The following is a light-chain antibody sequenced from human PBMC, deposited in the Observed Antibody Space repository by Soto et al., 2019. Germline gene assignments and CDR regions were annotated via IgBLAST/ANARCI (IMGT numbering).Light chain of an antibody. Sequence: DIQMTQSPSTLSASVGDRVTITCRASQSISNSLAWYQQKPGKAPKLLIYEASSLKSWVPSRFSGSGSGTEYTLTISGLQPDDFATYYCEQYNGYWTFGQGTKVEIK. J-gene: IGKJ1*01. CDR3: EQYNGYWT. V-gene: IGKV1-5*03. CDR2: EAS. CDR1: QSISNS.